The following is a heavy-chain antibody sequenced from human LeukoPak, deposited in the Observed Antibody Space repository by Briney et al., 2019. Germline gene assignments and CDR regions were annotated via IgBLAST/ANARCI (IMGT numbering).Heavy chain of an antibody. J-gene: IGHJ4*02. CDR1: GYTFTSCA. D-gene: IGHD5-12*01. V-gene: IGHV1-3*01. CDR2: INAGNGNT. Sequence: ASVKVSCKASGYTFTSCAMHWVRQAPGQRLEWMGWINAGNGNTKYSQKFQGRVTITRDTSASTAYMELSSLRSEDTAVYYCARDLLVATRPLHYWGQGTLVTVTS. CDR3: ARDLLVATRPLHY.